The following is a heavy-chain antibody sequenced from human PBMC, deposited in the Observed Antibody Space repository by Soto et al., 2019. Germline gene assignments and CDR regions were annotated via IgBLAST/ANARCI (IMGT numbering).Heavy chain of an antibody. CDR1: GFTFSSYS. J-gene: IGHJ3*02. D-gene: IGHD4-17*01. CDR3: ASTVTTRVVGAFDI. Sequence: PGGSLSLSCAASGFTFSSYSMNWVRQAPGKGLEWVSSISSSSSYIYYADSVKGRFTISRDNAKNSLYLQMNSLRAEDTAVYYCASTVTTRVVGAFDIWGQGTMVTVSS. CDR2: ISSSSSYI. V-gene: IGHV3-21*01.